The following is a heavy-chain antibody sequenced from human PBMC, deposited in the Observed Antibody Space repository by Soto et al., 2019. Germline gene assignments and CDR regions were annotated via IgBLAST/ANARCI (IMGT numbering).Heavy chain of an antibody. CDR2: INSDDTSS. Sequence: HPGGSLRLSCAASGLSVSNYWMHWVRQTPGKGLEWVSRINSDDTSSSYAASVKGRFTISRDNAKNTLYLQMNSLRAEDTAVYYCARGCRWGGDCYFDHWGEETLVTFAS. V-gene: IGHV3-74*01. J-gene: IGHJ4*02. D-gene: IGHD3-16*01. CDR3: ARGCRWGGDCYFDH. CDR1: GLSVSNYW.